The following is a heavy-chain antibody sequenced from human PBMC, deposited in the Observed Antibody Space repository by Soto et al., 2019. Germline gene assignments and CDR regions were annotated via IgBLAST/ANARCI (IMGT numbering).Heavy chain of an antibody. CDR3: VRGLLAYFDF. CDR2: ISGGAGSS. J-gene: IGHJ4*02. CDR1: GFTFSNHA. D-gene: IGHD3-10*01. Sequence: GSLRLSCAASGFTFSNHAMSWVRQAPGKGLEWVSAISGGAGSSFYADSVKGRFTISRDNSKNTVSLQLSGPRVEDTALYYCVRGLLAYFDFWGQGTPVTVSS. V-gene: IGHV3-23*01.